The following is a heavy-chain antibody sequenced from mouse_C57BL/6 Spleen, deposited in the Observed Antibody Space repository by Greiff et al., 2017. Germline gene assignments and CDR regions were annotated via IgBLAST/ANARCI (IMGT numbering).Heavy chain of an antibody. V-gene: IGHV1-18*01. J-gene: IGHJ1*03. CDR1: GYTFTGYT. D-gene: IGHD1-3*01. CDR2: INADSGGT. Sequence: SGAELVKPGASVKIPCEASGYTFTGYTMDWVKQSPGKSLEWIGDINADSGGTNYNEKFKGKGTLTRDKSSSTAYLELRSLKSEDTAVYYCARQSGSRERYCYFEVWGTGATVT. CDR3: ARQSGSRERYCYFEV.